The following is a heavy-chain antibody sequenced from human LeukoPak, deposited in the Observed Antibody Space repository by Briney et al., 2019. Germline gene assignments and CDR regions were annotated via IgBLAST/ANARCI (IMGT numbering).Heavy chain of an antibody. V-gene: IGHV1-46*01. D-gene: IGHD2-15*01. CDR3: ARDNEWVGAAMEIDY. CDR1: GYTFTSYY. CDR2: INPSGGST. J-gene: IGHJ4*02. Sequence: ASVKVSCKASGYTFTSYYMHWVRQAPGQGLEWMGIINPSGGSTSYAQKFQGRVTMTTDTSTSTAYMELRSLRSDDTAVYYCARDNEWVGAAMEIDYWGQGTLVTVSS.